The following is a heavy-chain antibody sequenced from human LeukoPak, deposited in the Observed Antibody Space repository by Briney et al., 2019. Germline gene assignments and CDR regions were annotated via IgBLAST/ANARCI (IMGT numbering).Heavy chain of an antibody. Sequence: PGGSLRLSCAASGFTFRSYAMSWVRQAPGKGLEWVSAISGSGGSTYYADSVKGRFTISRDNYKKTLYLQLNSLRAEDTAVYYCATGRPITMIVVYFTWGQGTLVTVSS. CDR1: GFTFRSYA. CDR2: ISGSGGST. J-gene: IGHJ5*02. CDR3: ATGRPITMIVVYFT. V-gene: IGHV3-23*01. D-gene: IGHD3-22*01.